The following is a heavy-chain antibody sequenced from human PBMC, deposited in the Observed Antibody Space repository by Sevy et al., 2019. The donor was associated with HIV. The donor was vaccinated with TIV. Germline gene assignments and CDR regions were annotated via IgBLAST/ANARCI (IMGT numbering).Heavy chain of an antibody. D-gene: IGHD6-19*01. Sequence: TSVKVSCKASGYNFYIHWVRQAPGQGLEWMGRVTPNSGATTYAQRFQGRVAMTMDTSISTAYMELSGLKSDDTAIYYCAGQSLGWYNWFDPWGQGTLVTVSS. CDR3: AGQSLGWYNWFDP. V-gene: IGHV1-2*06. CDR2: VTPNSGAT. CDR1: GYNFY. J-gene: IGHJ5*02.